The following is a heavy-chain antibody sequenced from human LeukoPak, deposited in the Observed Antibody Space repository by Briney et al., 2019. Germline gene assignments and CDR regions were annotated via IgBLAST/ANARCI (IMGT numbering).Heavy chain of an antibody. CDR1: GFTFSNHA. Sequence: GGSLSLSCAASGFTFSNHAMNWVRQAPGKGLEWVSFISGSGSVTYYADSVKGRFTISRDNSRNTLYLQMNSLRAEDTAVYYCAKTSVGEGRIIGSGYFDNWGQGTLVTVSS. CDR3: AKTSVGEGRIIGSGYFDN. D-gene: IGHD2-15*01. CDR2: ISGSGSVT. V-gene: IGHV3-23*01. J-gene: IGHJ4*02.